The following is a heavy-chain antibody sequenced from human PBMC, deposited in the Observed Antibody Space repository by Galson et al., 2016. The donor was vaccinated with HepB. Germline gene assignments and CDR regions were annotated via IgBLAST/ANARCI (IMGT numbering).Heavy chain of an antibody. Sequence: SVKVSCKASGYTLTGNGLSWVRQAPGQGLEWMGWISANSGSTKYAQKLQDRVTMTTDTSTNTAYMELRSLRSDDTAVYYCARHGSTWSWDYWGQGTLVTVSS. D-gene: IGHD6-13*01. CDR3: ARHGSTWSWDY. J-gene: IGHJ4*02. V-gene: IGHV1-18*01. CDR2: ISANSGST. CDR1: GYTLTGNG.